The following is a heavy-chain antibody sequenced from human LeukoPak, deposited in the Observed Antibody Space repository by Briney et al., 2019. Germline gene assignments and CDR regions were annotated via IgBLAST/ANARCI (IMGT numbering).Heavy chain of an antibody. CDR2: INHSGST. Sequence: PSETLSLTCAVYGGSFSGYYWSWIRQPPGKGLEWIGEINHSGSTNYNPSLKSRVTISVDTSKNQFSLKLSSVTAADTAVYYCARDSSGSYPEFYYYYYGMDVWGQGTTVTVSS. CDR1: GGSFSGYY. V-gene: IGHV4-34*01. D-gene: IGHD1-26*01. CDR3: ARDSSGSYPEFYYYYYGMDV. J-gene: IGHJ6*02.